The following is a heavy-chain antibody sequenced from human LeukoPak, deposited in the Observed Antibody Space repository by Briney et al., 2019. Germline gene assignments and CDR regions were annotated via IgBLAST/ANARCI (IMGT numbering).Heavy chain of an antibody. Sequence: ASVKVSCKASGYTFTSYGISWVRQAPGQGLEWMGWISAYNGNTNYAQKLQGRVTMTTDTSTSTAYMELSSLRSEDTAVYYCARGHRNSNWEPTDYWGQGTLVTVSS. D-gene: IGHD1-26*01. CDR1: GYTFTSYG. CDR3: ARGHRNSNWEPTDY. CDR2: ISAYNGNT. J-gene: IGHJ4*02. V-gene: IGHV1-18*01.